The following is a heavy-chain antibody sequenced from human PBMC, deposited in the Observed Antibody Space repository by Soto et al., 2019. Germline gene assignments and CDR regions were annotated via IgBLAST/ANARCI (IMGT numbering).Heavy chain of an antibody. CDR1: VFTFSSYA. Sequence: PGGSLRLSCAASVFTFSSYAMHWVRQSPGKGLEWVAVISYDGSNKYYADSVKGRFTISRDNSKNTLYLQMNSLRAEDTAVYYCARGACYDFWSGYCGRLDVWGQGTTVTVSS. D-gene: IGHD3-3*01. V-gene: IGHV3-30-3*01. CDR3: ARGACYDFWSGYCGRLDV. CDR2: ISYDGSNK. J-gene: IGHJ6*02.